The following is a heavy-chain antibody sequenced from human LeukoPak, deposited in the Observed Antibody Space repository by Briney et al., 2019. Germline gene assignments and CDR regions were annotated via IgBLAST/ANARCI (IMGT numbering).Heavy chain of an antibody. CDR2: INSDGSST. J-gene: IGHJ5*02. Sequence: PGGSLRLSCEASGFTFSSYWMHWVRQAPGKGLVWVSRINSDGSSTNYADSVKGRFTISRDNAKNTLYLQVNSLRAEDTAVYYCARGPQGAWFDPWGQGTLVTVSS. CDR3: ARGPQGAWFDP. V-gene: IGHV3-74*01. CDR1: GFTFSSYW.